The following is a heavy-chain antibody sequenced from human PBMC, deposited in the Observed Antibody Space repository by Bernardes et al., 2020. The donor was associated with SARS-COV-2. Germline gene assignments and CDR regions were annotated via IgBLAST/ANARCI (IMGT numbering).Heavy chain of an antibody. Sequence: GGSLRLSCAASGFTFSSYAMTWVRQAPGKGLEWVSTISGSGSATYYTDSVKGRFTISRDNSKNTLFLQMNSLRAEDTALYFCAREDYELDIWGKGTLVNVP. CDR2: ISGSGSAT. J-gene: IGHJ5*02. D-gene: IGHD4-17*01. V-gene: IGHV3-23*01. CDR3: AREDYELDI. CDR1: GFTFSSYA.